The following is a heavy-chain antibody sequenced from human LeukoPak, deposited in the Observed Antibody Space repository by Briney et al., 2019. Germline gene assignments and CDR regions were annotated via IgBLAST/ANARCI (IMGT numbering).Heavy chain of an antibody. CDR1: GGSISSGGYS. CDR3: ASLNYYGSGSYDY. J-gene: IGHJ4*02. D-gene: IGHD3-10*01. V-gene: IGHV4-30-2*01. Sequence: PSQTLSLTCAVSGGSISSGGYSWGWIRQPPGTGLEWIGYIYHSGTTYYNPSPKSRITISVDRSKNQFSLKLSSVTAADTAVYYCASLNYYGSGSYDYWGQGTLVTVSS. CDR2: IYHSGTT.